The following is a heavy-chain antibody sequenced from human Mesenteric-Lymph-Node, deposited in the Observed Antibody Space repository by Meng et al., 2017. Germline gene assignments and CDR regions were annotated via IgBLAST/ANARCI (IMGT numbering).Heavy chain of an antibody. Sequence: QIPMNASGPTLVKPTQNLTLTCSFSGFLLTTSGVGVGWIRQPPGKALEWLAVIYWDDAKAYSPSLKSRLTITKDTSKHQVVLIMTNVDPVDTGTYYCAKDWSDTTFDYWGQGTLVTVSS. CDR2: IYWDDAK. CDR1: GFLLTTSGVG. CDR3: AKDWSDTTFDY. J-gene: IGHJ4*02. D-gene: IGHD3-9*01. V-gene: IGHV2-5*02.